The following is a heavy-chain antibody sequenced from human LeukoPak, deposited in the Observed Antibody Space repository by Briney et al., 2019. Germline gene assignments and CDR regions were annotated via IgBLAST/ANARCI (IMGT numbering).Heavy chain of an antibody. CDR3: ARDRYYDSSGYYYYYYYYMDV. J-gene: IGHJ6*03. CDR2: IYTSGST. Sequence: PSETLSLTCAVYGGSFSGYYWGWIRQRAGKGLEWIGRIYTSGSTNYNPSLKSRVTMSVDTSKNQFSLKLSSVTAADTAVYYCARDRYYDSSGYYYYYYYYMDVWGKGTTVTVSS. CDR1: GGSFSGYY. V-gene: IGHV4-4*07. D-gene: IGHD3-22*01.